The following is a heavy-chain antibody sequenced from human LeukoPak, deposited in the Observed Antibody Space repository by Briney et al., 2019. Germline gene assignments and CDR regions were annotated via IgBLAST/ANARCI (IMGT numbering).Heavy chain of an antibody. D-gene: IGHD3-16*01. CDR3: ARGNDYVWGSY. V-gene: IGHV3-74*01. Sequence: PGGSLRLSCAASGFTFINYWMHWVRQAPGKGLVWVSRINSDGSSTSYADPVKGRFTISRDNAKNTLYLQMNSLRAEDTAVYYCARGNDYVWGSYWGQGTLVTVSS. J-gene: IGHJ4*02. CDR2: INSDGSST. CDR1: GFTFINYW.